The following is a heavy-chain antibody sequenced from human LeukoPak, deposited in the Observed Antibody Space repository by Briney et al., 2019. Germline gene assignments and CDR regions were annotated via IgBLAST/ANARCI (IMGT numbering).Heavy chain of an antibody. CDR1: GFTLSSYW. V-gene: IGHV3-74*01. CDR2: INTNGRDT. J-gene: IGHJ4*02. Sequence: PGGSLRLSCAASGFTLSSYWMHWVRQAPGKGLVWVSRINTNGRDTHYAESVKGRFTISRDNAKNTLYLQMNSLRAEDTAAYYCARFYSSSWQRPIDYWGQGTLVTVSS. D-gene: IGHD6-13*01. CDR3: ARFYSSSWQRPIDY.